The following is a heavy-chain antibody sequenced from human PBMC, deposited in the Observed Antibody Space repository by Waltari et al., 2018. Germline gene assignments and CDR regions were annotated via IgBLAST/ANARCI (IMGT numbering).Heavy chain of an antibody. CDR2: MYYSGIT. D-gene: IGHD3-3*01. CDR3: ARDGVEMGKGVGSWFDP. Sequence: QVQLQESGPGPVKPSQTLSLTCTVPGGSITSGKYFWIWIRQPPGKGLEWIGYMYYSGITYYNPALKSRVSMSVDTSKNQFSLKLTSVTAADTAVYYCARDGVEMGKGVGSWFDPWGQGTLVTVSS. V-gene: IGHV4-30-4*01. J-gene: IGHJ5*02. CDR1: GGSITSGKYF.